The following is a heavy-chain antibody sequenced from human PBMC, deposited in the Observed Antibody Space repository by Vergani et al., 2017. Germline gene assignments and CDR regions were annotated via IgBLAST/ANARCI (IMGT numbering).Heavy chain of an antibody. D-gene: IGHD3-22*01. V-gene: IGHV3-23*01. Sequence: EVQLLESGGGLVQPGGSLRLSCAASGLTFSSYAMSWVRQAQGKGVEGVSAISGSGGSTYYADSVKGRFTISRDNSKNTLYLQMNSLRAEDTAVYYCAKDVEYYYDSSGSSYFDYWGQGTLVTVSS. CDR2: ISGSGGST. J-gene: IGHJ4*02. CDR1: GLTFSSYA. CDR3: AKDVEYYYDSSGSSYFDY.